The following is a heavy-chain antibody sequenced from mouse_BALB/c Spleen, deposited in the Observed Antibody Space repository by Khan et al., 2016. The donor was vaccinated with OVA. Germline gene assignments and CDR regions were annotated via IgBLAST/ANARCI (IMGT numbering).Heavy chain of an antibody. J-gene: IGHJ3*01. Sequence: EVELVESGGGLVKPGGSLKLSCAASGFTFSTYAMSWVRQTPEKRLEWVATISSDGDYTYYPDNVTGRFTISRDNAKNTLYLQMSSRRSEDTAMYYCARAPYGNFAFWGQGTLVTVSA. V-gene: IGHV5-9-3*01. D-gene: IGHD2-1*01. CDR2: ISSDGDYT. CDR3: ARAPYGNFAF. CDR1: GFTFSTYA.